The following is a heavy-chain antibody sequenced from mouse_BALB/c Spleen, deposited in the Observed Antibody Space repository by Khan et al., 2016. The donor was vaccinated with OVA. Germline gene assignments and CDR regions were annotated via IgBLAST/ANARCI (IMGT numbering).Heavy chain of an antibody. V-gene: IGHV9-3-1*01. Sequence: QIQLVQSGPELKKPGETVKISCKASGYTFTNYGMNWVKQAPGKGLKWMGWIYTYTGEPTYADDFKGRFAFSLESSASTAFLQINNLTNDDTATYCCARGGSRAMDYWGQGTSVTVSS. CDR3: ARGGSRAMDY. CDR1: GYTFTNYG. J-gene: IGHJ4*01. D-gene: IGHD1-1*01. CDR2: IYTYTGEP.